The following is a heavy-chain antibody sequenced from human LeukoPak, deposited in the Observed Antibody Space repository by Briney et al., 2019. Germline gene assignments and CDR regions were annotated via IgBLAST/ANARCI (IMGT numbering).Heavy chain of an antibody. D-gene: IGHD2-15*01. V-gene: IGHV3-21*04. CDR2: ISSSSSSYI. CDR3: AKDRWGSGGSGGGDY. J-gene: IGHJ4*02. CDR1: GFTFSSYS. Sequence: IPGGSLRLSCAASGFTFSSYSMNWVRQAPGKGLEWVSSISSSSSSYIYYADSVKGRFTLSRDNSKNTVSLQMNSLRVEDTAVYYCAKDRWGSGGSGGGDYWGQGTLVTVSS.